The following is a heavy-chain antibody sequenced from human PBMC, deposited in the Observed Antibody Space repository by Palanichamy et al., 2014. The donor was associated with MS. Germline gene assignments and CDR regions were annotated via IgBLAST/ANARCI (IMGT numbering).Heavy chain of an antibody. Sequence: RSKAYGATTEYAASVKGRFTVSRDDSKSIAYLQMNSLQTDDTAVYFCGRDSGYCSGNSRYTLGYYGMDVWGQGTTVTVSS. V-gene: IGHV3-49*02. CDR3: GRDSGYCSGNSRYTLGYYGMDV. J-gene: IGHJ6*02. D-gene: IGHD2-2*02. CDR2: RSKAYGATT.